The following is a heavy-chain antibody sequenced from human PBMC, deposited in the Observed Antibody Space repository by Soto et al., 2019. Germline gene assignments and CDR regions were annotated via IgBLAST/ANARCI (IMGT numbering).Heavy chain of an antibody. CDR3: ASEYNSYYYGSGRSDY. CDR2: IIPILGIA. V-gene: IGHV1-69*02. D-gene: IGHD3-10*01. J-gene: IGHJ4*02. Sequence: QVQLVQSGAEVKKPGSSVKVSCKASGGTFSSYTISWVRQAPGQGLEWMGRIIPILGIANYAQKFQGRVTITADKSTSTAYMELSSLRSEDTAVYYCASEYNSYYYGSGRSDYWGQGTLVTVSS. CDR1: GGTFSSYT.